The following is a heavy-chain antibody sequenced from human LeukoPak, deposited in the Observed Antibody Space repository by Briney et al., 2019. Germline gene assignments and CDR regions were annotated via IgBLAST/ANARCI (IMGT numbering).Heavy chain of an antibody. CDR1: GGSISSSNW. Sequence: PSETLSLTCAVSGGSISSSNWWSWVRQTPGKGLEWIGEIYHSGSTNYNPSLKSRVTISVDKSKNQFSLKLNSVTAADTAVYYCARLGDSSGYYAFDYWGQGTLVTASP. CDR2: IYHSGST. V-gene: IGHV4-4*02. D-gene: IGHD3-22*01. J-gene: IGHJ4*02. CDR3: ARLGDSSGYYAFDY.